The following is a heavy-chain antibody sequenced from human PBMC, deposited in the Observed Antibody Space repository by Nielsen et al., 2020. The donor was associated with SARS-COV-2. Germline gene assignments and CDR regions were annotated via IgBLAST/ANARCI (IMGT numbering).Heavy chain of an antibody. CDR2: FDPEVGER. D-gene: IGHD5-18*01. V-gene: IGHV1-24*01. J-gene: IGHJ5*02. CDR1: GYALSKLS. CDR3: ATGPGKQLWLGLDL. Sequence: ASVQVPCKVSGYALSKLSMNWVRQAPGQGLEWMGGFDPEVGERIYGQKFQGRVTMTDDTSTDTTYMELSSLRSEDTAVYYCATGPGKQLWLGLDLWGQGTLVTVST.